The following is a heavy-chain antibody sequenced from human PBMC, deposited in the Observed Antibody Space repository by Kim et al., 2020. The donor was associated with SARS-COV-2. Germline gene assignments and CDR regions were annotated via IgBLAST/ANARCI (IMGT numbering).Heavy chain of an antibody. Sequence: GGSLRLSCAASGFTFSNYGMHWVRQAPGKGLEWVAVIWYDGSNKDYADSVKGRFTISRDNSKNTLYLQMNSLRAEDTALYYCARDLVAAAGRPHYFYSGLDVWGQRTAVTVSS. CDR1: GFTFSNYG. CDR3: ARDLVAAAGRPHYFYSGLDV. CDR2: IWYDGSNK. J-gene: IGHJ6*02. D-gene: IGHD6-13*01. V-gene: IGHV3-33*01.